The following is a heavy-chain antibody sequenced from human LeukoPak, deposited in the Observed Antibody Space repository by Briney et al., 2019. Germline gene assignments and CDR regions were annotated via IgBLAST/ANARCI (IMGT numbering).Heavy chain of an antibody. CDR2: INHSGST. D-gene: IGHD2-2*01. J-gene: IGHJ4*02. CDR1: GGSFSGYY. CDR3: ARSCSSTSCAPFDY. V-gene: IGHV4-34*01. Sequence: SETLSLACAVYGGSFSGYYWSWIRQPPGKGLEWIGEINHSGSTNYNPSLKSRVTISVDTSKSQFSLKLSSVTAADTAVYYCARSCSSTSCAPFDYWGQGTLVTVSS.